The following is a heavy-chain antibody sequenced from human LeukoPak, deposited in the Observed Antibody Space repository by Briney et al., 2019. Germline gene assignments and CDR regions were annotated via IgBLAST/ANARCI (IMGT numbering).Heavy chain of an antibody. CDR1: GYSFTSYW. V-gene: IGHV5-51*01. J-gene: IGHJ4*02. CDR3: ARSYYYDSSGYYAPTLPYFDY. CDR2: IYPGDSDT. Sequence: GESLKISCKGSGYSFTSYWIGWVRQMPGKGLEWMGIIYPGDSDTRYSPSFQGQVTISADKSISTAYLQWSSLKASDTAMYYCARSYYYDSSGYYAPTLPYFDYWGQGTLVTVSS. D-gene: IGHD3-22*01.